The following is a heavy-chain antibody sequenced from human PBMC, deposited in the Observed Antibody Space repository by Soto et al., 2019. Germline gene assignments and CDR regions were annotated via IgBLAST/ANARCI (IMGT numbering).Heavy chain of an antibody. CDR1: GGSISSSSYY. CDR3: ARHVVREYKLLYHWFDP. D-gene: IGHD2-2*02. CDR2: IYYSGSA. Sequence: SLTCTVSGGSISSSSYYWGWIRQPPGKVLEWIGSIYYSGSAYYNPSLKSRVTISVDTSKNQFSLKLSSVTAADTAVYYCARHVVREYKLLYHWFDPWGQGTLVTVSS. J-gene: IGHJ5*02. V-gene: IGHV4-39*01.